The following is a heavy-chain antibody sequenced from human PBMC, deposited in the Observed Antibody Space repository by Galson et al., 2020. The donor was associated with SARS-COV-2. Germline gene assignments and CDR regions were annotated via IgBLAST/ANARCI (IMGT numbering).Heavy chain of an antibody. CDR1: GFTFRSYT. D-gene: IGHD6-19*01. Sequence: GESLKISCAASGFTFRSYTMNWVRKAPGKGLEWVSSMSGSGSYIYSADSLRGRFTISRDNAKNSLYLQMNSLRAEDTAVYYCATPGYTSGWTNFDYWGQGTLVTVSS. J-gene: IGHJ4*02. CDR3: ATPGYTSGWTNFDY. CDR2: MSGSGSYI. V-gene: IGHV3-21*01.